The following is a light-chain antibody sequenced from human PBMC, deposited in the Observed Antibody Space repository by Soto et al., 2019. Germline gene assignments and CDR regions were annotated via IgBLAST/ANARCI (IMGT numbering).Light chain of an antibody. Sequence: EIVLTQSPGTLSLSPGERATLSCRASQSVSSSYLAWYQQKPGQAPRLLIYGASSRATGIPDRFSGSGSGTDFTLTISRLEPEDFAVYYCQPYGSSPLTFGQGTKLEIK. V-gene: IGKV3-20*01. CDR1: QSVSSSY. CDR3: QPYGSSPLT. CDR2: GAS. J-gene: IGKJ2*01.